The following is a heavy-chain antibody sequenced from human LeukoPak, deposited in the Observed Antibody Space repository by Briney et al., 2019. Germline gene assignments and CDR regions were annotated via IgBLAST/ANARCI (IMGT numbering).Heavy chain of an antibody. V-gene: IGHV3-74*01. CDR2: INSDGSST. J-gene: IGHJ6*02. D-gene: IGHD3-9*01. Sequence: GGSLRLSCAASGFTFSSYWMHWVRQAPGKGLVWVSRINSDGSSTSYADSVKGRFTISRDNAKNTLYLQMNSLGAEDTAVYYCARESYFDWFYYYYGMDVWGQGTTVTVSS. CDR1: GFTFSSYW. CDR3: ARESYFDWFYYYYGMDV.